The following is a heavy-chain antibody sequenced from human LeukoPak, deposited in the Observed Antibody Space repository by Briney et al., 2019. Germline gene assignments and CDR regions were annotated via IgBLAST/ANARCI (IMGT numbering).Heavy chain of an antibody. CDR3: ARAGPTLIAVAGHVFDP. CDR1: GYTFTRYG. V-gene: IGHV1-18*01. J-gene: IGHJ5*02. D-gene: IGHD6-19*01. Sequence: GASVKVSCKTSGYTFTRYGISWVRQAPGQGLEWMGWISVYNGNTNYAQKFQGRVTMTTATSTSTAYMEMRSLRSDDTAVYYCARAGPTLIAVAGHVFDPWGQGTLVTVSS. CDR2: ISVYNGNT.